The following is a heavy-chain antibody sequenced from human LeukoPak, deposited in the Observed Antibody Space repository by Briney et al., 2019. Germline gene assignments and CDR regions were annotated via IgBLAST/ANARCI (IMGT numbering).Heavy chain of an antibody. V-gene: IGHV4-59*12. Sequence: PSETLSLTCTVSGGSISSYYWSWIRQPPGKGLEWIGYIYYSGSTNYNPSLKSRVTISVDTSKNQFSLKLSSVTAADTAVYYCAREGGSHRSDAFDIWGQGTMVTVSS. CDR1: GGSISSYY. CDR2: IYYSGST. D-gene: IGHD1-26*01. J-gene: IGHJ3*02. CDR3: AREGGSHRSDAFDI.